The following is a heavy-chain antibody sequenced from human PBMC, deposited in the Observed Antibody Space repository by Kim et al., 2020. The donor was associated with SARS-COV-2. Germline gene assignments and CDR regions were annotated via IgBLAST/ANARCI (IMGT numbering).Heavy chain of an antibody. CDR1: GGSISSYY. Sequence: SETLSLTCTVSGGSISSYYWSWIRQPPGKGLEWIGYIYYSGSTNYNPSLKSRVTISVDTSKNQFSLKLSSVTAAATAVYYCASLRRYYGSGSYYNGLHFDYWGQGTLVPVSS. V-gene: IGHV4-59*08. D-gene: IGHD3-10*01. CDR3: ASLRRYYGSGSYYNGLHFDY. CDR2: IYYSGST. J-gene: IGHJ4*02.